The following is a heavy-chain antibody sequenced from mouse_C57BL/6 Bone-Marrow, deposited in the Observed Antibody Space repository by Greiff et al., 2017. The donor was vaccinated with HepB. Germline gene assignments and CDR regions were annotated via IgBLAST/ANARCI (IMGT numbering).Heavy chain of an antibody. CDR3: ARKRLRYRYFDV. Sequence: VKVVESGPGLVQPSQSLSITCTVSGFSLTSYGVHWVRQSPGKGLEWLGVIWSGGSTDYNAAFISRLSISKDNSKSQVFFKMNSLQADDTAIYYCARKRLRYRYFDVWGTGTTVTVSS. CDR2: IWSGGST. D-gene: IGHD3-2*02. CDR1: GFSLTSYG. V-gene: IGHV2-2*01. J-gene: IGHJ1*03.